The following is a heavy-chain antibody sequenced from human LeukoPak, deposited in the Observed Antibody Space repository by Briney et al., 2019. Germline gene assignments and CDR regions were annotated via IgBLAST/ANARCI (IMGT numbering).Heavy chain of an antibody. V-gene: IGHV4-34*01. D-gene: IGHD3-10*01. CDR2: INHSGST. Sequence: SETLSLTCAVYGGSFSGYYWSWIRQPPGKGLEWIGEINHSGSTNYNPSLKSRVTTSVDTSKNQFSLKLSSVTAADTAVYYCARGLRRRGSGSYYNVLVWFDPWGQGTLVTVSS. CDR3: ARGLRRRGSGSYYNVLVWFDP. CDR1: GGSFSGYY. J-gene: IGHJ5*02.